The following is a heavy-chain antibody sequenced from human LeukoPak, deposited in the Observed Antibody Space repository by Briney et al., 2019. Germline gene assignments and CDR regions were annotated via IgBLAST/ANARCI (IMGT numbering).Heavy chain of an antibody. J-gene: IGHJ4*02. Sequence: ASVKVSCKASGYTFTDYYVHWVRQAPGQGLEWMAWINPNSGDSYSSPRFQGRVSMTGDTSITTASMELSWLSSDDTAVYYCATGVATAFTYWGQGTLVTVSS. CDR3: ATGVATAFTY. CDR2: INPNSGDS. CDR1: GYTFTDYY. V-gene: IGHV1-2*02. D-gene: IGHD5-18*01.